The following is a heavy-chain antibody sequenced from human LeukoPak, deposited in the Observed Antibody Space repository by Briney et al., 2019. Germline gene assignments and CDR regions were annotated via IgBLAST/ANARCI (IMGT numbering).Heavy chain of an antibody. J-gene: IGHJ4*01. D-gene: IGHD6-19*01. Sequence: ASVKVSCKASGYTFTSYDINWVRQAPGQGLEWMGWMNPNSGNTGYAQRFQGRITMARNTSTNTAYLELSSLTSDDTAIYYCSRASVYSSGWYSNYWGQGARVTVSS. CDR1: GYTFTSYD. CDR3: SRASVYSSGWYSNY. CDR2: MNPNSGNT. V-gene: IGHV1-8*01.